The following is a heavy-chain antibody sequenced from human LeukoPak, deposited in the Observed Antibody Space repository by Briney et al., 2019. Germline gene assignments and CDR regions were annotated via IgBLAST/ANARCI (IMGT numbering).Heavy chain of an antibody. CDR2: MNPNSGNT. CDR1: GYTFTSYD. J-gene: IGHJ5*02. D-gene: IGHD3-10*01. V-gene: IGHV1-8*01. CDR3: ARTFTMVRGNERGFDP. Sequence: ASVKVSCKASGYTFTSYDINWVRQATGQGLEWMGWMNPNSGNTGYAQKFQGRVTMTRITSISTAYMELSSLRSEDTAVYYCARTFTMVRGNERGFDPWGQGTLVTVSS.